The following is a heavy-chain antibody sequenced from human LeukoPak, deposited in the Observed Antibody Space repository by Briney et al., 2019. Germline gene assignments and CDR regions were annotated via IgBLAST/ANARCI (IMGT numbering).Heavy chain of an antibody. CDR3: TRARQWLILGGGDY. Sequence: GGSLRLSCTASGFTFGDYAISWFRQAPGKGLEWVGFIRSKAYGGTTEYAASVKGRFTISRDDSKSIAYLQMNSLKTEDTAVYYCTRARQWLILGGGDYWGQGTLVTVSS. CDR2: IRSKAYGGTT. V-gene: IGHV3-49*03. J-gene: IGHJ4*02. CDR1: GFTFGDYA. D-gene: IGHD6-19*01.